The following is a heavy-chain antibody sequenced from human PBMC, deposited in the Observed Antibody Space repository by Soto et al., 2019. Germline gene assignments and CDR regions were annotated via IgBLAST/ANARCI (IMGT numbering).Heavy chain of an antibody. CDR1: GGTIRSPDW. Sequence: SETLSLTCGVSGGTIRSPDWWTWVRQPPGKGLEWIGEIFQSGSTNYTPSLESRVTISVDKSKNQFSLTLTSVTAADTAVYFCARGRGRYSSGWSWFDPWGQGILVTVS. D-gene: IGHD6-19*01. CDR3: ARGRGRYSSGWSWFDP. CDR2: IFQSGST. J-gene: IGHJ5*02. V-gene: IGHV4-4*02.